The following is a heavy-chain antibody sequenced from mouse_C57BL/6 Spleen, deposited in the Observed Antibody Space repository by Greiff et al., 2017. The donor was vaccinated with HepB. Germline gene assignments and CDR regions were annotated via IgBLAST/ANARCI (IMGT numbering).Heavy chain of an antibody. D-gene: IGHD1-1*01. CDR2: IYPGDGDT. V-gene: IGHV1-82*01. J-gene: IGHJ1*03. CDR3: ARYGYGSTWYFDV. CDR1: GYAFSSSW. Sequence: VKLQESGPELVKPGASVKISCKASGYAFSSSWMNWVKQRPGKGLEWIGRIYPGDGDTNYNGKFKGKATLTADKSSSTAYMQLSSLTSEDSAVYFCARYGYGSTWYFDVWGTGTTVTVSS.